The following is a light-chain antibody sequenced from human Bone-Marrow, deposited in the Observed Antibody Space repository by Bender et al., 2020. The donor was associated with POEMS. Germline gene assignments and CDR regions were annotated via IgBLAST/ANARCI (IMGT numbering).Light chain of an antibody. CDR3: ISYTDSSTLKA. V-gene: IGLV1-40*01. J-gene: IGLJ3*02. CDR2: GYN. CDR1: SSNTGSGYD. Sequence: QSALTQPASVSGSPGQSITISCTGSSSNTGSGYDINWYQHLPGTAPKLLIYGYNNRPSGVPDRFSGSKSGNTASLTISGLQAEDEADYYCISYTDSSTLKAFGGGTKLTVL.